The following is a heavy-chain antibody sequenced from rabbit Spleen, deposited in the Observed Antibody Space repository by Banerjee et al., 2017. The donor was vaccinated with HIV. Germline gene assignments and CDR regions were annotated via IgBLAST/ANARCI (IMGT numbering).Heavy chain of an antibody. CDR1: GIDFSSYYY. J-gene: IGHJ2*01. CDR2: ISDDDGNT. Sequence: QQLEESGGGLVKPGGTLTLTCKASGIDFSSYYYMCWVRQAPGKGPEWIACISDDDGNTYYASWAKGRFTISKTSSTTVTLEMTSLTAADTATYFCSRSYSTNSVTYIDVFDPWGQGTLVTVS. CDR3: SRSYSTNSVTYIDVFDP. D-gene: IGHD7-1*01. V-gene: IGHV1S40*01.